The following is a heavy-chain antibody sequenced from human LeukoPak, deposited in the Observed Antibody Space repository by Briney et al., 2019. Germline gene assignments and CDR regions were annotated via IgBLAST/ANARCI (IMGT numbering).Heavy chain of an antibody. D-gene: IGHD4-11*01. Sequence: SETLSLTCTVSGGSISSYYWSWIRQPPGKGLEWIGYIYYSGSTNYNPSLKSRVTISVDTSKNQFSLKLSSVTAADTAVYYCVRQAYSNYWYLDDWGQGTLVTVSS. CDR2: IYYSGST. CDR1: GGSISSYY. V-gene: IGHV4-59*01. J-gene: IGHJ4*02. CDR3: VRQAYSNYWYLDD.